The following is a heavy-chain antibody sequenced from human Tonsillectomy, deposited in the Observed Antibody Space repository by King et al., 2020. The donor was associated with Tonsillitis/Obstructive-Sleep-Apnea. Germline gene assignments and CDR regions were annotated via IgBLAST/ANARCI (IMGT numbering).Heavy chain of an antibody. CDR1: GYRFSKYW. CDR2: IDPSDSYV. CDR3: ARLVDTAIDSDFYYGMDV. V-gene: IGHV5-10-1*03. Sequence: VQLVQSGAEVKKPGESLRISCQGSGYRFSKYWITWVRQMPGKGLEWMGRIDPSDSYVNNSPSFQGHVSISVDKSINTAYLQWSSLKASDTAIYYCARLVDTAIDSDFYYGMDVWGQGTTVTVSS. D-gene: IGHD5-18*01. J-gene: IGHJ6*02.